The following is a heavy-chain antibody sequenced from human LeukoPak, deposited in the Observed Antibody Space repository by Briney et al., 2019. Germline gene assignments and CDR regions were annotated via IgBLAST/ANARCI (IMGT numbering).Heavy chain of an antibody. Sequence: ASVKVSCKASGGTFSSYDISWVRQAPGQGLEWMGGIIPIFGTANYAQKFQGRVTITADESTSTAYMELSSLRSEDTAVYYCAREEREYCGGDCNDAFDIWGQGTMVTVSS. CDR1: GGTFSSYD. CDR3: AREEREYCGGDCNDAFDI. V-gene: IGHV1-69*13. CDR2: IIPIFGTA. J-gene: IGHJ3*02. D-gene: IGHD2-21*02.